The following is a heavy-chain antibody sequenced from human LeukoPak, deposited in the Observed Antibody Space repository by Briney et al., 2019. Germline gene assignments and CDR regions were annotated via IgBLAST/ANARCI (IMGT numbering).Heavy chain of an antibody. CDR1: GFTFSSYG. D-gene: IGHD3-22*01. J-gene: IGHJ3*02. CDR2: IWYDGSNK. CDR3: ARELYYYDSSGYYPDAFDI. V-gene: IGHV3-30*19. Sequence: GGSLRLSCAASGFTFSSYGMHWVRQAPGKGLEWVAVIWYDGSNKYYADSVKGRFTISRDNSKNTLYLQMNSLRAEDTAVYYCARELYYYDSSGYYPDAFDIWGQGTMVTVSS.